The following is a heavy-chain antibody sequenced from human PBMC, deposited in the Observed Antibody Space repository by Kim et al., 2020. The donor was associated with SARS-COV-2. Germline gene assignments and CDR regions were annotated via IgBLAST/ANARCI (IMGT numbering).Heavy chain of an antibody. CDR1: GDSISGREFY. V-gene: IGHV4-31*03. CDR3: VRDGGTTTVGNAFDV. D-gene: IGHD4-4*01. Sequence: SETLSLTCTVTGDSISGREFYWTWIRQRPGTGLEWIGYIFDNGVTMYNPSLRNRLKISIDASRGQFSLLMKSLTVADTAVYYCVRDGGTTTVGNAFDVWGPGTTVTLSA. CDR2: IFDNGVT. J-gene: IGHJ3*01.